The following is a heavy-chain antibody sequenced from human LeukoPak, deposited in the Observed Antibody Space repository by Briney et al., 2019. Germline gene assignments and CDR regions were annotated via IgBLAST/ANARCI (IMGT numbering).Heavy chain of an antibody. D-gene: IGHD6-13*01. J-gene: IGHJ5*02. CDR1: GXSISSYY. CDR2: IYTTGST. V-gene: IGHV4-4*07. CDR3: ARAGYSSTGGEWFDP. Sequence: PSETLSLTCTVSGXSISSYYWSWIRQPAGKGLEWIGRIYTTGSTNYNPSLKSRVTMSVDTSKNQFSLKLSSVTAADTAVYYCARAGYSSTGGEWFDPWGQGTLVTVSS.